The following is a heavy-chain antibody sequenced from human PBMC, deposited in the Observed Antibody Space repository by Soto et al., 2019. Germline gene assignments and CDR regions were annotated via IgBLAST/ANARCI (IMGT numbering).Heavy chain of an antibody. J-gene: IGHJ6*03. CDR3: ARVCYDFWSGYYTGYYYYYMDV. CDR2: ISSSGSTI. D-gene: IGHD3-3*01. V-gene: IGHV3-11*01. CDR1: GFTFSDYY. Sequence: GSLRLSCAASGFTFSDYYMSWIRQAPGKGLEWVSYISSSGSTIYYADSVKGRFTISRDNAKNSLYLQMNSLRAEDTAVYYCARVCYDFWSGYYTGYYYYYMDVWGKGTTVTVSS.